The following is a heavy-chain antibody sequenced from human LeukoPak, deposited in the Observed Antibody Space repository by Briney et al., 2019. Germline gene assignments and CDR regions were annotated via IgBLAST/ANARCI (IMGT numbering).Heavy chain of an antibody. CDR2: ISSSGSTI. CDR1: GLTFSDYY. V-gene: IGHV3-11*01. J-gene: IGHJ4*02. D-gene: IGHD4-17*01. CDR3: AGGDYGVRYY. Sequence: GGSLTLSCAASGLTFSDYYMSWISQAQGEGLEWVSYISSSGSTIYYADSVKGRFTISRDNAKNSLYLQMNSLRAEDTAVYYCAGGDYGVRYYWGQGTLVTVSS.